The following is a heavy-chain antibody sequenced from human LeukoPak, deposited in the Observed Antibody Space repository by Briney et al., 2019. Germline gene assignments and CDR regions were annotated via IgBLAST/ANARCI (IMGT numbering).Heavy chain of an antibody. J-gene: IGHJ6*03. V-gene: IGHV3-48*03. CDR3: ARGTAVACPNSHYYYMDV. CDR1: GFPFRSYE. D-gene: IGHD6-19*01. Sequence: GGSLRLSCAVSGFPFRSYEMNWVRQARGKGLEWVSYISSSGSTIYYADSVKGRFTISRDNAKNSLYLQMNSLRAEDTAVYYCARGTAVACPNSHYYYMDVWGKGTTVTVSS. CDR2: ISSSGSTI.